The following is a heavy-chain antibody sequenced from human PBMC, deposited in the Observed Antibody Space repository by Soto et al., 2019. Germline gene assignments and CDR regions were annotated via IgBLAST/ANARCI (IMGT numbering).Heavy chain of an antibody. V-gene: IGHV3-33*01. Sequence: GGSLRLSCAASGFTFSSYGMHWVRQAPGKGLEWVAVIWYDGSNKYYADSVKGRFTISRDNSKNTLYLQMNSLRAEDTAVYYCARDEEYSGYDKFDYWGQGTLVTVSS. CDR1: GFTFSSYG. D-gene: IGHD5-12*01. CDR3: ARDEEYSGYDKFDY. J-gene: IGHJ4*02. CDR2: IWYDGSNK.